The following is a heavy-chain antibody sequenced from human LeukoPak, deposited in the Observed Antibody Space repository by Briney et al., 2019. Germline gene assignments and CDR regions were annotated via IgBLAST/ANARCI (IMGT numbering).Heavy chain of an antibody. V-gene: IGHV3-53*01. CDR3: ARGLGYCTSTTCLLPFDY. CDR2: IYSGGST. J-gene: IGHJ4*02. D-gene: IGHD2-2*01. CDR1: GLTVSTYY. Sequence: GSLRLSCSASGLTVSTYYMTWVRPAPGKGLECVSVIYSGGSTYYADSVKGRFTVSRDNSKNTLYLQMNSLRAEDTAMYYCARGLGYCTSTTCLLPFDYWGQGTLVTVSS.